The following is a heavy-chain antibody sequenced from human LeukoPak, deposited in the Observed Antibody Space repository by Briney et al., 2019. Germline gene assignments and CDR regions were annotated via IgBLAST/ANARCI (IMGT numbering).Heavy chain of an antibody. CDR3: ARDRGGSLYYFDY. Sequence: GGSLRLSCAASGFTVSSNYMSWVRQAPGKGLEWVSFIYSGGSTYYADSVKGRFTISRDNSKNTLYLQMNSLRAEDTAVYYCARDRGGSLYYFDYWGQGTLVTVSS. CDR2: IYSGGST. J-gene: IGHJ4*02. D-gene: IGHD3-10*01. V-gene: IGHV3-66*01. CDR1: GFTVSSNY.